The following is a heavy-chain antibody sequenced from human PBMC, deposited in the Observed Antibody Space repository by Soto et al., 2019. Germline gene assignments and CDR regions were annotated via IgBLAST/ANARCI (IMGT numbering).Heavy chain of an antibody. CDR2: IIPIFGTA. J-gene: IGHJ6*02. CDR3: ARASVADDFWSGYTPYGMDV. D-gene: IGHD3-3*01. V-gene: IGHV1-69*13. Sequence: ASVKVSCKASGGTFSSYAISWVRQAPGQGLEWMGGIIPIFGTANYAQKFQGRVTITADESTSTAYMELSSLRSEDTAVYYCARASVADDFWSGYTPYGMDVWGQGTTVTVSS. CDR1: GGTFSSYA.